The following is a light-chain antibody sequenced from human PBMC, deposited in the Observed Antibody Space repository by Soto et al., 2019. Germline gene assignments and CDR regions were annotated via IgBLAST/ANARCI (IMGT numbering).Light chain of an antibody. CDR1: QSISSY. V-gene: IGKV1-39*01. CDR2: AAS. CDR3: QQYKNWPCT. Sequence: DLQMTQSPSSLSASVGDRVTITCRASQSISSYLNWYQQKPGKAPKVLIYAASSLQSGVPSRFSGIGSGTDFTRSISRLQAEDFARDSRQQYKNWPCTFGQQTKVDIK. J-gene: IGKJ1*01.